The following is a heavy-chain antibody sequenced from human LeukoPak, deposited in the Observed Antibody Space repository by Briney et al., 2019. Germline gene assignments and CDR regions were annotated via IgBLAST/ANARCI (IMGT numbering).Heavy chain of an antibody. J-gene: IGHJ4*02. Sequence: PSETLSLTCTVSGGSVSSDNYYWSWIRQPPGKGLEWIGYIYYSGNTNYNPSLKSRVTISVDTSKNQFSLKLTSVTAADTAVYYCARGVPEYYDFWSGYFYYFDYWGQGTLDTVSS. CDR2: IYYSGNT. V-gene: IGHV4-61*01. CDR3: ARGVPEYYDFWSGYFYYFDY. D-gene: IGHD3-3*01. CDR1: GGSVSSDNYY.